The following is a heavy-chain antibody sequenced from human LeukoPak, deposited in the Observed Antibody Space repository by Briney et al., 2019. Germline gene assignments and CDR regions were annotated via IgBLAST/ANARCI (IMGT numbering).Heavy chain of an antibody. J-gene: IGHJ4*02. Sequence: GGSLRLSCAASRFTFSNAWMTWVRQAPGKGLEWVGRIKSNADGGTTDYASPVKQRFTISRDDSQNTLFLQMNSLRTEDTAVYYCTRGSSGWYFDYWGQGTLVTVSS. D-gene: IGHD6-19*01. V-gene: IGHV3-15*01. CDR3: TRGSSGWYFDY. CDR1: RFTFSNAW. CDR2: IKSNADGGTT.